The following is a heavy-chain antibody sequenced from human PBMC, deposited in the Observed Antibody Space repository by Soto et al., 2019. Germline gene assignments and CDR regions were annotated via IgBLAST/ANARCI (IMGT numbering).Heavy chain of an antibody. Sequence: SVKVSCKASGGTFSSYAISWVRQAPGQGLEWMGGIIPIFGTANYAQKFQGRVTITADESTSTAYMELSSLRSEDTAVYYCARFSGSYSRFDYWGQGTLVTVSS. D-gene: IGHD1-26*01. CDR2: IIPIFGTA. V-gene: IGHV1-69*13. J-gene: IGHJ4*02. CDR1: GGTFSSYA. CDR3: ARFSGSYSRFDY.